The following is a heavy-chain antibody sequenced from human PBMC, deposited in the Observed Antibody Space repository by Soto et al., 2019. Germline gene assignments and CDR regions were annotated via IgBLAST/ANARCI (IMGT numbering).Heavy chain of an antibody. Sequence: QVQLVQSGAEVKKPGSSVKVSCKASGGTFSSYAISWVRQAPGQGLEWMGGIIPIFGTANYAQKFQGRVTITADESTSTADLELSSLRSEDTAVYYCARHSRNYYLFDYWGQGTLVTVSS. CDR3: ARHSRNYYLFDY. V-gene: IGHV1-69*12. CDR2: IIPIFGTA. D-gene: IGHD1-26*01. CDR1: GGTFSSYA. J-gene: IGHJ4*02.